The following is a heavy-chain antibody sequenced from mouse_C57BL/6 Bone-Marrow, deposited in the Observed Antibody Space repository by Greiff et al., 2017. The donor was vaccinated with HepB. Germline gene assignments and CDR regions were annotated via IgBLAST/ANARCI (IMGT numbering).Heavy chain of an antibody. D-gene: IGHD5-1-1*01. J-gene: IGHJ4*01. CDR1: GFTFSDYY. CDR3: ARHGNSYLYAMDY. Sequence: DVKLVESGGGLVQPGGSLKLSCAASGFTFSDYYMYWVRQTPEKRLEWVAYISNGGGSTYYPDTVKGRFTISRDNAKNTLYLQMSRLKSEDTAMYYDARHGNSYLYAMDYWGQGTSVTVSS. CDR2: ISNGGGST. V-gene: IGHV5-12*01.